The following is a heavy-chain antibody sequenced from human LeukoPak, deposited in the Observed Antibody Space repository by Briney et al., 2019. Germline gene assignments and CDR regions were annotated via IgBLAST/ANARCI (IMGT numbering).Heavy chain of an antibody. CDR1: GCTFSSYA. Sequence: GASLRLSCTASGCTFSSYAMSWVRQAPGKGLEWMAGISPIVGTANYAQKFKGRFTITADESTSTAYMELSSLRSEDTAVYYCARGARGYSYDDAFDIWGQGTMVTVSS. J-gene: IGHJ3*02. CDR2: ISPIVGTA. D-gene: IGHD5-18*01. V-gene: IGHV1-69*01. CDR3: ARGARGYSYDDAFDI.